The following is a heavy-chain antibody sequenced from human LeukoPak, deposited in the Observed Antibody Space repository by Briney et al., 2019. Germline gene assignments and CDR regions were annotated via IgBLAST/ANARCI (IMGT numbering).Heavy chain of an antibody. V-gene: IGHV1-8*01. J-gene: IGHJ6*02. CDR2: MNPNSGNT. Sequence: ASVKVSCKASGYTFTSYDINWVRQATGQGLEWMGWMNPNSGNTGYAQKFQGRVTMTRNTSISTAYMELSSLRSEDTAVYYCARVGNWRLQLWLNGMDVWGQGTTVTVSS. CDR3: ARVGNWRLQLWLNGMDV. D-gene: IGHD5-18*01. CDR1: GYTFTSYD.